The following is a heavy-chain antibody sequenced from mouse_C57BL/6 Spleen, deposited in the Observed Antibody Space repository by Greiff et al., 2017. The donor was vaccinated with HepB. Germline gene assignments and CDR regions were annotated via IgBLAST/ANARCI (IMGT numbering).Heavy chain of an antibody. D-gene: IGHD1-1*01. Sequence: VQLQQPGAELVKPGASVKLSCKASGYTFTSYWMHWVKQRPGRGLEWIGRIDPNSGSTNYNEKFKSKATLTVDKSSSTAYMQLSSLTSEDSAVYYCALTVVAFYWYFDVWGTGTTVTVSS. CDR2: IDPNSGST. V-gene: IGHV1-62-3*01. CDR3: ALTVVAFYWYFDV. CDR1: GYTFTSYW. J-gene: IGHJ1*03.